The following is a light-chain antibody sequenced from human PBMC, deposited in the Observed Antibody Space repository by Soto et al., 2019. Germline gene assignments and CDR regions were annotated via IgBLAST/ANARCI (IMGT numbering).Light chain of an antibody. CDR1: QGIGNA. V-gene: IGKV1-6*01. CDR2: GAS. CDR3: LQDINYPWT. Sequence: AIQMTQSPSSLSASVGDRVTISCRASQGIGNALGWYQQKPGKHPKVLIYGASNLQSGVPPRCSGSGSGTDFTLAISSLQPEDSATYYCLQDINYPWTFGQGTKVEIK. J-gene: IGKJ1*01.